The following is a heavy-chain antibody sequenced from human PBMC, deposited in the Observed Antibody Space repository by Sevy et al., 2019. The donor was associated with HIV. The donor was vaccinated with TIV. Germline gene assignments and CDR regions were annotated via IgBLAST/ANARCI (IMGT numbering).Heavy chain of an antibody. CDR2: INPNSGGT. CDR1: GYTFTGYY. V-gene: IGHV1-2*02. D-gene: IGHD2-2*01. CDR3: ASYNIVVVPAMDDAFDI. Sequence: ASVKVSCNAAGYTFTGYYMHWVRQAPGQGLEWMGWINPNSGGTNYAQKFQGRVTMTRNTSISTAYMELSRLRSDDTAEYYGASYNIVVVPAMDDAFDIWGQGTMVTVSS. J-gene: IGHJ3*02.